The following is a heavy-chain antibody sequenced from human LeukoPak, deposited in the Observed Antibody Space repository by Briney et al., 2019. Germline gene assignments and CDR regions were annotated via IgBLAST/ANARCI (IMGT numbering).Heavy chain of an antibody. J-gene: IGHJ3*02. CDR1: GYTFTSNG. CDR3: ARLYEGDAFDI. V-gene: IGHV1-18*01. Sequence: ASVKGSCKASGYTFTSNGFSWVRQAPGQGLEWMGWISAYNGNTNYAQKLQGRVTMTTDTSTSTAYMELRSLRSDDTAVYYCARLYEGDAFDIWGQGTMVTVSS. D-gene: IGHD2-2*02. CDR2: ISAYNGNT.